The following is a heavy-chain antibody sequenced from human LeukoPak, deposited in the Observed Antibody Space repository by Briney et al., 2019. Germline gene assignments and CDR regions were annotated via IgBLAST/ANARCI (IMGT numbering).Heavy chain of an antibody. Sequence: PSETLSLTCTVSGVSISSYYWSWIRQPAGKGLEWVGRIYTSGSTDYNPSLKSRVTISVDTSKNQFSLKLSSVTAADPAVYYWARRGGFDAFDIWGQGTMVTVSS. CDR2: IYTSGST. CDR3: ARRGGFDAFDI. V-gene: IGHV4-4*07. D-gene: IGHD4-23*01. J-gene: IGHJ3*02. CDR1: GVSISSYY.